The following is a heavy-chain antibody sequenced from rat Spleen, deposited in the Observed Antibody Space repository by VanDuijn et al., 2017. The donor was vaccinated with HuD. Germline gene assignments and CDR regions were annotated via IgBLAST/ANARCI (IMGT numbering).Heavy chain of an antibody. J-gene: IGHJ4*01. CDR3: TCATQVYHGVMDA. V-gene: IGHV5S10*01. CDR2: IIYDGSRT. D-gene: IGHD1-6*01. CDR1: GFTFSDYN. Sequence: EVQLVESGGGLVQPGRSLKLSCAASGFTFSDYNMAWVRQAPKKGLEWVATIIYDGSRTYYRDSVKGRFTISRDNAKSTLYLQMDSLRSEDTATYYCTCATQVYHGVMDAWGQGASVTVSS.